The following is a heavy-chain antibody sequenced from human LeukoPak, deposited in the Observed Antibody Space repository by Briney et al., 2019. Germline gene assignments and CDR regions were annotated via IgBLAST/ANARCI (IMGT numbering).Heavy chain of an antibody. V-gene: IGHV1-2*02. J-gene: IGHJ4*02. Sequence: ASVKVSCKASGYTFTCYYMHWVRQAPGQGLEWMGWINPNSGGTNYAQKFQGRVTMTRDTSISTAYMELSRLRSDDTAVYYCARDREGWNEYFDYWGQGTLVTVSS. D-gene: IGHD1-1*01. CDR1: GYTFTCYY. CDR3: ARDREGWNEYFDY. CDR2: INPNSGGT.